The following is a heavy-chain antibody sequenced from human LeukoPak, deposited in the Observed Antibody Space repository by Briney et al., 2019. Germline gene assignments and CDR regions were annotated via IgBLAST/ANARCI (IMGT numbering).Heavy chain of an antibody. CDR2: IKQDGSEK. Sequence: PGGSLRLSCAASGFTFSSYWMSWVRQAPGKGLEWVANIKQDGSEKCYVNSVKGRFTISRDNAKNSLYLQMNSLRAEDTAVYYCAKERQWLDFDYWGQGTLVTVSS. J-gene: IGHJ4*02. V-gene: IGHV3-7*01. CDR3: AKERQWLDFDY. CDR1: GFTFSSYW. D-gene: IGHD6-19*01.